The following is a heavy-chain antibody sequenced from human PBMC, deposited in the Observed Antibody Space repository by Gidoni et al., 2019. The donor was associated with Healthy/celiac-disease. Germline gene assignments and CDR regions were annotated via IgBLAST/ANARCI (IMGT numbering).Heavy chain of an antibody. CDR2: IYTSGST. D-gene: IGHD6-19*01. Sequence: QVQLQASGPGLVTPSQTLSLTCTVSGGSISRGSYYWSWIRQPAGKGLEWIGRIYTSGSTNYNPSLKSRVTISVDTSKNQFSLKLSSVTAADTAVYYWARAIAVAGWGYFDYWGQGTLVTVSS. J-gene: IGHJ4*02. CDR1: GGSISRGSYY. CDR3: ARAIAVAGWGYFDY. V-gene: IGHV4-61*02.